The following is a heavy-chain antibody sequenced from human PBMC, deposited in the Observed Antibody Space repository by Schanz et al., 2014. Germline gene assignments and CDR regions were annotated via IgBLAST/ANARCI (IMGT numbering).Heavy chain of an antibody. D-gene: IGHD5-12*01. CDR3: ARDGGRDGYNLAFDV. V-gene: IGHV3-53*01. J-gene: IGHJ3*01. CDR2: MYINSGST. Sequence: EVQLVESGGGLIQPGGSLRLSCAVSGFTVNTNYMSWVRQAPGKGLEWISSMYINSGSTQYADSVKGRFIISRDSSKNTLFLQMNSLRAEDTAVYFCARDGGRDGYNLAFDVWGRGHWSPSPQ. CDR1: GFTVNTNY.